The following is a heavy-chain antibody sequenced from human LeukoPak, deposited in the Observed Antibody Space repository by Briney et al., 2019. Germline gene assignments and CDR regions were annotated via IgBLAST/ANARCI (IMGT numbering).Heavy chain of an antibody. J-gene: IGHJ4*02. CDR2: LGHEGSNK. CDR3: AKDSPGIVAEY. D-gene: IGHD6-13*01. CDR1: GFTFSTSA. Sequence: GGSLRLSCAASGFTFSTSAMHWVRQLPGKGLAWVAFLGHEGSNKYYADSVKGRFTISRDNSKNTVYLQMNSLRAEDTAVYYCAKDSPGIVAEYWGQGTLVTVSS. V-gene: IGHV3-30*02.